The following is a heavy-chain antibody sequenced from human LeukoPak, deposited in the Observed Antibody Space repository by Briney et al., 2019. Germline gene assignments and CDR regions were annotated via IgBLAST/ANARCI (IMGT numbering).Heavy chain of an antibody. Sequence: GASVKVSCKASGGTFSSYAISWVRQAPGQGLEWMGGIIPIFGTANYAQKFQGRVTITTDESTSTAYMELSSLRSEDTAVYYCARGHGSGSYYQRPDVWGQGTTVIVSS. CDR3: ARGHGSGSYYQRPDV. CDR1: GGTFSSYA. CDR2: IIPIFGTA. V-gene: IGHV1-69*05. J-gene: IGHJ6*02. D-gene: IGHD3-10*01.